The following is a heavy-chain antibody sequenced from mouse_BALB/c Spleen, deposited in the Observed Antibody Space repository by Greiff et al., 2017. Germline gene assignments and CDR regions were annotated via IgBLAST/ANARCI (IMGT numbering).Heavy chain of an antibody. D-gene: IGHD2-3*01. CDR1: GYTFTSYW. CDR3: TRDYDGYPYWYFDV. V-gene: IGHV1-5*01. CDR2: IYPGNSDT. Sequence: VQLQQSGTVLARPGASVKMSCKASGYTFTSYWMHWVKQRPGQGLEWIGAIYPGNSDTSYNQKFKGKAKLTAVTSTSTAYMELSSLTNEDSAVYYCTRDYDGYPYWYFDVWGAGTTVTVSS. J-gene: IGHJ1*01.